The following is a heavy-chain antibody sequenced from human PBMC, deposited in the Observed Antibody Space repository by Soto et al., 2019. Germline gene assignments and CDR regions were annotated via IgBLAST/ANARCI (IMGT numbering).Heavy chain of an antibody. CDR2: MSGSGGST. Sequence: GRSLRLSCAASGVTFISYAMSWVRRAPGKGLEWVSAMSGSGGSTYYADSVKGRFTISRDNSKNTLYLQMNSLRAEDTAVYYCAKGGQQLTTKKNWFAPWGQGTMVTVSS. V-gene: IGHV3-23*01. J-gene: IGHJ5*02. D-gene: IGHD6-13*01. CDR1: GVTFISYA. CDR3: AKGGQQLTTKKNWFAP.